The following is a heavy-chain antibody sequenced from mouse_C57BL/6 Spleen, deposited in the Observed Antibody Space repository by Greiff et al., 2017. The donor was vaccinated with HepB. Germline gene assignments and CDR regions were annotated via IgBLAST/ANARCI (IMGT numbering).Heavy chain of an antibody. CDR3: ARKGLLWGYFDV. J-gene: IGHJ1*03. V-gene: IGHV2-2*01. CDR1: GFSLTSYG. Sequence: QVHVKQSGPGLVQPSQSLSITCTVSGFSLTSYGVHWVRQSPGKGLEWLGVIWSGGSTDYNAAFISRLSISKDNSKSQVFFKMNSLQADDTAIYYCARKGLLWGYFDVWGTGTTVTVSS. D-gene: IGHD1-1*02. CDR2: IWSGGST.